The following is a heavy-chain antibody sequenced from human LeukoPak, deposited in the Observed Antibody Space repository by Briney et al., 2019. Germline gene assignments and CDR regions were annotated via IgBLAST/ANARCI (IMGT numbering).Heavy chain of an antibody. J-gene: IGHJ4*02. CDR2: FDPEDGET. Sequence: ASVKVSCKVSGYTLTELSMHWVRQAPGKGLEWMGGFDPEDGETIYAQKFQGRVTITADESTSTAYMELSSLRSEDTAVYYCARDRDYYDSSGYYGYWGQGTLVTVSS. D-gene: IGHD3-22*01. CDR1: GYTLTELS. CDR3: ARDRDYYDSSGYYGY. V-gene: IGHV1-24*01.